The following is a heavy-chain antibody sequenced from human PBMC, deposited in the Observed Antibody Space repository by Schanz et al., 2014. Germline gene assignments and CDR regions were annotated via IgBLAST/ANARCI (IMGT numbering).Heavy chain of an antibody. D-gene: IGHD3-3*01. CDR3: ARDLLVSHYDFWSGNDY. CDR2: INPNSGDT. Sequence: QVQLVQSGAEVKKPGASVKVSCNASGYTTFTDYYIHWVRQAPGQGLEWMGWINPNSGDTNYAQKFQGWVTMTRDTSTSTVYMELSSLRADDTAVYYCARDLLVSHYDFWSGNDYWGQGTLVTVSS. J-gene: IGHJ4*02. CDR1: GYTTFTDYY. V-gene: IGHV1-2*04.